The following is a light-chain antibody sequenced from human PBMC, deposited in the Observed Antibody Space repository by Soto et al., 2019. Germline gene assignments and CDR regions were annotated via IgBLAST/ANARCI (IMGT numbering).Light chain of an antibody. V-gene: IGKV1-5*01. CDR2: DAS. Sequence: DIQMTQSPSSLSASVGDRVTITCRASQSISSYLNWYQQKPGKAPKLLIYDASSLESGVPSRFSGSGSGTEFTLTISSLRPDDFATYYCQQYNSYSTWTFGQGTKVDI. CDR3: QQYNSYSTWT. J-gene: IGKJ1*01. CDR1: QSISSY.